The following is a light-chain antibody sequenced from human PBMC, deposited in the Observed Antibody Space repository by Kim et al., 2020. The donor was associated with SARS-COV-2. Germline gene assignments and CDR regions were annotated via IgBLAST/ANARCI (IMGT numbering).Light chain of an antibody. V-gene: IGKV1-5*01. CDR1: QNINSW. Sequence: SASVGDTVTTTCRASQNINSWLGWYQQKPGKAPKFLIYDDSELRSGVPSRFRGRGSGTQFTLTIRGLQPEDFATYYCQQYNSYSYSYGQGTKLEI. J-gene: IGKJ2*01. CDR3: QQYNSYSYS. CDR2: DDS.